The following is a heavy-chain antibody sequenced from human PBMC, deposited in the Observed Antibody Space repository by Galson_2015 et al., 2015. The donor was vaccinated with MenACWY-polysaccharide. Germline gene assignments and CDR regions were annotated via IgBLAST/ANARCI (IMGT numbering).Heavy chain of an antibody. CDR1: GFTFSSYS. Sequence: SLRLSCAASGFTFSSYSMNWVRQAPGKGLEWVSSISSSSSYLYYADSVKGRFTISRDNAKNSLYLQMNSLRAEDTAVYYCARVCGGDCTGAFDYWGQGTLVTVSS. J-gene: IGHJ4*02. CDR2: ISSSSSYL. D-gene: IGHD2-21*02. CDR3: ARVCGGDCTGAFDY. V-gene: IGHV3-21*01.